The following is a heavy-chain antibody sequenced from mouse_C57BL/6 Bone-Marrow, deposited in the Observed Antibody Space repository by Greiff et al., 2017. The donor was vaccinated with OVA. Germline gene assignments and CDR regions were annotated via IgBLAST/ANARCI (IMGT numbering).Heavy chain of an antibody. CDR1: GFTFSSYG. J-gene: IGHJ2*01. D-gene: IGHD1-1*01. V-gene: IGHV5-6*02. CDR2: ISSGGSYT. Sequence: EVKLVESGGDLVKPGGSLKLSCAASGFTFSSYGMSWVRQTPDKRLEWVATISSGGSYTSYPDSVKGRFTISSDNAKNTLYLQMSSLKAEDTAMYYCARRGGNYDYWGQGTTLTVSS. CDR3: ARRGGNYDY.